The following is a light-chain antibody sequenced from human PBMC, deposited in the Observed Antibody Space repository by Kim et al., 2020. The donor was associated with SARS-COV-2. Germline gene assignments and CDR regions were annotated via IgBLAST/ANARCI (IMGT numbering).Light chain of an antibody. J-gene: IGLJ2*01. CDR1: KLGDKY. V-gene: IGLV3-1*01. Sequence: GSPGQTASITCSGDKLGDKYACWYQQKPGQSPVLVIYQDSKRPSGIPERFSGSNSGNTATLTISGTQAMDEADYYCQAWDSSIVVFGGGTQLTVL. CDR3: QAWDSSIVV. CDR2: QDS.